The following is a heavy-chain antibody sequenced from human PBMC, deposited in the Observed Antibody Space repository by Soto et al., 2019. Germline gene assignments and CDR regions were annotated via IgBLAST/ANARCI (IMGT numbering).Heavy chain of an antibody. CDR1: GYSFINSW. V-gene: IGHV5-51*01. CDR2: IYPGDSDT. D-gene: IGHD3-22*01. Sequence: GESLKISCKGSGYSFINSWIAWVRQMPGKGLEWMGIIYPGDSDTRYSPSFEGQVTISADKSISTAYLQWSSLRASDTAMYYRARQAPNYYDSSGYPDYWGQGTLVTVSS. CDR3: ARQAPNYYDSSGYPDY. J-gene: IGHJ4*02.